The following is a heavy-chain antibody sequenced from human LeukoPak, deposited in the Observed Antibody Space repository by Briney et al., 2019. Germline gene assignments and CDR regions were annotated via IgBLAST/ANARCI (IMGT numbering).Heavy chain of an antibody. CDR1: GGSFSGYY. CDR2: INHSGST. CDR3: ARRGVVPAARRQFDY. Sequence: SETLSLTCQVYGGSFSGYYWSWIRQPPGKGLEWIGEINHSGSTNYNPPLKSRVTISVDTPKNQFSLKLSSVTAADTAVYYCARRGVVPAARRQFDYWGQGTLVTVSS. J-gene: IGHJ4*02. D-gene: IGHD2-2*01. V-gene: IGHV4-34*01.